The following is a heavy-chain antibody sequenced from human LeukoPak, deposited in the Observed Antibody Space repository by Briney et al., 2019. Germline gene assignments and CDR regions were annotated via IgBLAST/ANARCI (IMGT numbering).Heavy chain of an antibody. CDR2: IYTSGST. J-gene: IGHJ4*02. CDR3: ARHRGIAAAGSPFDY. D-gene: IGHD6-13*01. Sequence: SESLSLTCTVSDGSISSYYWSWIRQPPGKGLGWIGYIYTSGSTNYNPSRKSRVTISVDTSKNQFSLKLSSVTAADTAVYYCARHRGIAAAGSPFDYWGQGTLVTVSS. V-gene: IGHV4-4*09. CDR1: DGSISSYY.